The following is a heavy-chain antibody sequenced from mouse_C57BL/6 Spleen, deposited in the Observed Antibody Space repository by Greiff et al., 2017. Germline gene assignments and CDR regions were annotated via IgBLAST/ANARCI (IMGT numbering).Heavy chain of an antibody. CDR3: ATSYYSNPAWFAY. V-gene: IGHV1-80*01. CDR1: GYAFSSYW. CDR2: IYPGDGDT. D-gene: IGHD2-5*01. J-gene: IGHJ3*01. Sequence: QVQLKESGAELVKPGASVKISCKASGYAFSSYWMNWVKQRPGTGLEWIGQIYPGDGDTNYNGKFKGKATLTADKSSSTAYMQLSSLTSEDSAVYFCATSYYSNPAWFAYWGQGTLVTVSA.